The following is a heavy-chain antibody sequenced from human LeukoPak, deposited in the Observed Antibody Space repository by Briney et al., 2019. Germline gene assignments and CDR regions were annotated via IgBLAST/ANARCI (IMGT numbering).Heavy chain of an antibody. D-gene: IGHD4-17*01. Sequence: PGGSLRLSCAASGFTFSSYAMHWVRQAPGKGLEWVAVISYDGSNKYYADSVKGRFTISRDNSKNTLYLQMNSLRAEDTAVYYCASFLTNGDLDPWGQGTLVTVSS. J-gene: IGHJ5*02. CDR3: ASFLTNGDLDP. CDR1: GFTFSSYA. CDR2: ISYDGSNK. V-gene: IGHV3-30*04.